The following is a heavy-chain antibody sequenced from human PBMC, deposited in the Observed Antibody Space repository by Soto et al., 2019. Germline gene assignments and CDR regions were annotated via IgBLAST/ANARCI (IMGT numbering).Heavy chain of an antibody. V-gene: IGHV1-2*04. D-gene: IGHD6-13*01. CDR3: ARDPVSPQGNHGWDV. CDR1: GFSLSDYY. Sequence: QVQLVQSGAEVKKPGASVKVSCEASGFSLSDYYMHWVRQAPGQGLEWMGWINPKTGGTKSAQKFQDCVTMTRDTSINTAYLELNRLTSDDTAVYYCARDPVSPQGNHGWDVWGQGTTVIVSS. J-gene: IGHJ6*02. CDR2: INPKTGGT.